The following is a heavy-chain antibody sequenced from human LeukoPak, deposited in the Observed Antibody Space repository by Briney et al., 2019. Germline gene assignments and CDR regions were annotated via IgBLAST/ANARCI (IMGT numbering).Heavy chain of an antibody. D-gene: IGHD2-21*02. CDR1: GYTFTNYG. J-gene: IGHJ4*02. CDR2: VSPYNGNT. Sequence: WASVKVSCKTSGYTFTNYGFSWVRQAHGQGLEWMGWVSPYNGNTDYAQKFQDRLTLTTDTSISTAYMELRRLRADDTAVYYCARDPMVTPIGYFDYWGQGTLVTVSS. CDR3: ARDPMVTPIGYFDY. V-gene: IGHV1-18*01.